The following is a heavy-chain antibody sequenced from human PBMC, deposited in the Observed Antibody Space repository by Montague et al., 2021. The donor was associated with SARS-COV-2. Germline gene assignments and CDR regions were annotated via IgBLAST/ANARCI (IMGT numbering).Heavy chain of an antibody. CDR2: IYYSGRVTT. CDR1: GGSINNYY. D-gene: IGHD2-21*01. V-gene: IGHV4-59*13. J-gene: IGHJ2*01. CDR3: ARRGGGEVFARFMYWYFDV. Sequence: SETLSLTCSVSGGSINNYYWGWVRQSPGKGLEWIGYIYYSGRVTTSYNPSLKSRVSISVDTSENQFSLKLTSVTAADTAVYYCARRGGGEVFARFMYWYFDVWSRGSLVTVSS.